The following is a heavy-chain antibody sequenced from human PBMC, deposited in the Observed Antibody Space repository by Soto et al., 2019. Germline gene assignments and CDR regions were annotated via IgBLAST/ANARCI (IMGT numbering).Heavy chain of an antibody. Sequence: SETLSLTCTVSGVSSSSYYWSWIRQPPGKGLEWIGYIYYSGSTNYNPSLKSRVTISVDTSKNQFSLKLSSVTAADTAVYYCARDSFGGVYWGQGTLVTVSS. D-gene: IGHD3-10*01. CDR1: GVSSSSYY. CDR3: ARDSFGGVY. J-gene: IGHJ4*02. V-gene: IGHV4-59*01. CDR2: IYYSGST.